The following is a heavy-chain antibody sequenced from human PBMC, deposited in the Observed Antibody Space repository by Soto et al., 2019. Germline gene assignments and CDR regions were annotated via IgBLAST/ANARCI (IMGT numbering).Heavy chain of an antibody. Sequence: QITLKESGPTLVKPTQTLTLTCTFSGFSLSTSGVGVGWIRQPPGKALEWLALIYWDDDKRYSPSPKSRLTITKDTSKNQVVLTMTNMDPVDTATYYCAHRHHDYVWGSYRYFDYWGQGTLVTVSS. CDR1: GFSLSTSGVG. CDR3: AHRHHDYVWGSYRYFDY. D-gene: IGHD3-16*02. J-gene: IGHJ4*02. V-gene: IGHV2-5*02. CDR2: IYWDDDK.